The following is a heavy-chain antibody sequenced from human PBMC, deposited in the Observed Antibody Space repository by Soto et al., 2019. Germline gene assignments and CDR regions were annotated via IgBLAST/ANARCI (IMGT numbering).Heavy chain of an antibody. CDR3: ARGTNLDY. J-gene: IGHJ4*02. Sequence: SETLSLTCAVSGGSISSGGYYWSWIRQPPGKGLEWIGYIYYSGSTNYNPSLKSRVTISVDTSKNQFSLKLSSVTAADTAVYYCARGTNLDYWGQGTLVTVSS. CDR1: GGSISSGGYY. CDR2: IYYSGST. V-gene: IGHV4-61*08.